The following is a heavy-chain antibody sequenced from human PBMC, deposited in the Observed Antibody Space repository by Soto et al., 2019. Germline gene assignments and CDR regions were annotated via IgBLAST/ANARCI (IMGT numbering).Heavy chain of an antibody. CDR1: GGSISSGGYY. J-gene: IGHJ5*02. D-gene: IGHD2-15*01. V-gene: IGHV4-31*03. Sequence: TLSLTCTVSGGSISSGGYYWSWIRQHPGKGLEWIGYIYYSGSTYYNPSLKSRVTISVDTSKNQFSLKLSSVAAADTAVYYCARGGAGYCSGGSCYSFPSVNWFDPWGQGTLVTVSS. CDR3: ARGGAGYCSGGSCYSFPSVNWFDP. CDR2: IYYSGST.